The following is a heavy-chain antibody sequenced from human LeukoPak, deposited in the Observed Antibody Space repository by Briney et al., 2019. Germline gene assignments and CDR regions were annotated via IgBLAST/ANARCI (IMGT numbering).Heavy chain of an antibody. CDR2: LSGSGSST. J-gene: IGHJ6*02. Sequence: GGSLRLSCAASGFTFRYYGMSWVRHAPGKGLEWVSSLSGSGSSTHYADSVKGRFTISRDNSKNTLYLQMNSLRAEDTAVYYCAKGRGAAAADGMDAWGQGTTVTVPS. V-gene: IGHV3-23*01. CDR3: AKGRGAAAADGMDA. D-gene: IGHD6-25*01. CDR1: GFTFRYYG.